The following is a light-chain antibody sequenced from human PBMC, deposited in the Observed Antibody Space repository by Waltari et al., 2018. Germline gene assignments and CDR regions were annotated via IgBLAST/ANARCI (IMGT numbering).Light chain of an antibody. CDR2: YNSDSEK. CDR3: MIWHNSSWV. CDR1: SDIYVGTNR. J-gene: IGLJ3*02. V-gene: IGLV5-45*02. Sequence: QAVLTQPSSLSASPGASASLTCTLRSDIYVGTNRIFGSQQKAGSPPQYLLRYNSDSEKQHRSGVPSRFSGSKDASANAGILLISGLQSEDEADYYCMIWHNSSWVFGGGTKVTVL.